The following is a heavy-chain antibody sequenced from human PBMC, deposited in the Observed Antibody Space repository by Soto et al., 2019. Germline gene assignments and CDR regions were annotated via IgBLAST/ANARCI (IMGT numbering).Heavy chain of an antibody. CDR2: IHHNGNP. Sequence: TLSLNCSVSVDSINNGGYSWSWIRQPPGKGLEWIGYIHHNGNPSYTPSLKSRVTMSIDGSRNQFSLKLDSVTAADTAVYYCARYFFDSPFDPWGQGTLVTVSS. D-gene: IGHD3-22*01. V-gene: IGHV4-30-2*01. J-gene: IGHJ5*02. CDR1: VDSINNGGYS. CDR3: ARYFFDSPFDP.